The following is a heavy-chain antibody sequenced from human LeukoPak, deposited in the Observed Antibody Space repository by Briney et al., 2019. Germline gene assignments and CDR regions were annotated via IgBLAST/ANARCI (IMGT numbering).Heavy chain of an antibody. CDR2: IYYSGST. V-gene: IGHV4-39*07. D-gene: IGHD3-10*01. Sequence: SETLSLTCTVSGGSISSYYWGWIRQPPGKGLEWIGSIYYSGSTYYNPSLKSRVTISVDTSKNQFSLKLSSVTAADTAVYYCARGEDYYGSGSRYWGQGTLVTVSS. CDR1: GGSISSYY. J-gene: IGHJ4*02. CDR3: ARGEDYYGSGSRY.